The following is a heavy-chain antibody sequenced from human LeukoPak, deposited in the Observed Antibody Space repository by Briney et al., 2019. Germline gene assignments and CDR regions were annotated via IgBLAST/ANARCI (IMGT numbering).Heavy chain of an antibody. CDR3: AKDKGDKEWYYFDY. CDR1: GFTVGSNY. Sequence: GGSLRLSCAASGFTVGSNYMSWVRQAPGKGLEWVAVISYDGSNKYYADSVKGRFTISRDNSKNTLYMQMNSLRAEDTAVSYCAKDKGDKEWYYFDYWGQGTLVTVSS. J-gene: IGHJ4*02. V-gene: IGHV3-30*18. CDR2: ISYDGSNK. D-gene: IGHD2-8*01.